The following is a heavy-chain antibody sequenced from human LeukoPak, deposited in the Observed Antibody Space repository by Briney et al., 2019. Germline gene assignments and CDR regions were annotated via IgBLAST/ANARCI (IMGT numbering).Heavy chain of an antibody. CDR2: INAYNGDT. V-gene: IGHV1-3*01. CDR3: ARGGNYYEY. J-gene: IGHJ4*02. D-gene: IGHD3-16*01. Sequence: GASVKVSCKASGYTFINYAIHWVRQAPGQRLEWMGWINAYNGDTEYSQKFQGRVTITADESTSTAYMELSSLRSEDTAVYYCARGGNYYEYWGQGTLVTVSS. CDR1: GYTFINYA.